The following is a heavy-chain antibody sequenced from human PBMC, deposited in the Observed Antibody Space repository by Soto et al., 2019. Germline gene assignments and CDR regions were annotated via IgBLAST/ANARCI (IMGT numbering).Heavy chain of an antibody. CDR1: GFTFEDYA. CDR3: ARGDNFYDSSGYYY. V-gene: IGHV3-30*19. D-gene: IGHD3-22*01. J-gene: IGHJ4*02. Sequence: PGGSLRLSCATSGFTFEDYAMHWVRQTPGKGLEWVAVISHDVTNQYYADSVKGRFTISRDNSKNTLYLQMNSLRAEDTAVYHCARGDNFYDSSGYYYWGQGTLVTVSS. CDR2: ISHDVTNQ.